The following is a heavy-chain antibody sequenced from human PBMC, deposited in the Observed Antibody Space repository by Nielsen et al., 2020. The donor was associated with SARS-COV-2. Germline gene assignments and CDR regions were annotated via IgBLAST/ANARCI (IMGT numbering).Heavy chain of an antibody. J-gene: IGHJ4*02. CDR3: AREGSYGEGDY. Sequence: GESLKISCAASGFTFSSYGMHWVRQAPGKGLEWVAVIWYDGSNKYYADSVKGRFTISRDNSKNTLYLQMNSLRAEDTAVYYCAREGSYGEGDYWGQGTLVTVPS. V-gene: IGHV3-33*01. CDR1: GFTFSSYG. CDR2: IWYDGSNK. D-gene: IGHD5-18*01.